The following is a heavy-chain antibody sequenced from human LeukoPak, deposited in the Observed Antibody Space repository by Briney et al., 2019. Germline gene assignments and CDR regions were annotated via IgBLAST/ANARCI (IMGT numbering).Heavy chain of an antibody. D-gene: IGHD4-11*01. Sequence: SETLSLTCAVYGGSFSGYYWSWIRQPPGKGLEWIGEINHSGSTNYNPSLKSRVTISVDTSKNQFSLKLSSVTAADTAVYYCAVTTQGYCYMDVWGKGTTVTVSS. CDR2: INHSGST. CDR3: AVTTQGYCYMDV. CDR1: GGSFSGYY. J-gene: IGHJ6*03. V-gene: IGHV4-34*01.